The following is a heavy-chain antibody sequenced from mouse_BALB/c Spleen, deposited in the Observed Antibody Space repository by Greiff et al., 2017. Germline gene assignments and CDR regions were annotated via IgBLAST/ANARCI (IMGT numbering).Heavy chain of an antibody. CDR1: GFTFSSYT. D-gene: IGHD2-2*01. CDR2: ISNGGGST. J-gene: IGHJ3*01. CDR3: ARRGYDRPFAY. Sequence: EVQRVESGGGLVQPGGSLKLSCAASGFTFSSYTMSWVRQTPEKRLEWVAYISNGGGSTYYPDTVKGRFTISRDNAKNTLYLQMSSLKSEDTAMYYCARRGYDRPFAYWGQGTLVTVSA. V-gene: IGHV5-12-2*01.